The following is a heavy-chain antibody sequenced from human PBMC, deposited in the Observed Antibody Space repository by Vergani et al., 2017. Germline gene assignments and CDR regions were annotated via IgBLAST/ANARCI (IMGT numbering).Heavy chain of an antibody. Sequence: EVQLLESGGGLVQPGGSLRLSCAASGFTFSSYAMSWVRQAPGKGLAWVSAISGSGGSTYYADSVKGRFTISRDNSKNTLYLQMNSLRAEDTAVYYCAKDVISDSISPHGFDYWGQGTLVTVSS. V-gene: IGHV3-23*01. CDR2: ISGSGGST. D-gene: IGHD3-22*01. CDR3: AKDVISDSISPHGFDY. CDR1: GFTFSSYA. J-gene: IGHJ4*02.